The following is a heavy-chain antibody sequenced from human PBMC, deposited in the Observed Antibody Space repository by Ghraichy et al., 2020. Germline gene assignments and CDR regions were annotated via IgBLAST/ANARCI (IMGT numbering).Heavy chain of an antibody. CDR2: ISHDGRNT. Sequence: GGSLRLSCAASGFAFSSYALHWVRQAPGKGLEWVAVISHDGRNTYYADSVKGRFTISRDNSKNTLYLQIISLRAEDTAVYYCARDPAYLDWLLVIDYWGQGTLVTV. CDR1: GFAFSSYA. V-gene: IGHV3-30*04. CDR3: ARDPAYLDWLLVIDY. D-gene: IGHD3-9*01. J-gene: IGHJ4*02.